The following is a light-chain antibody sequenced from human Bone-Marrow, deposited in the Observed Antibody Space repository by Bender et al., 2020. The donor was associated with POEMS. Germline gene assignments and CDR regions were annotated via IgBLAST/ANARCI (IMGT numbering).Light chain of an antibody. V-gene: IGLV2-23*02. CDR2: EVT. J-gene: IGLJ2*01. CDR1: NRDIGSYNL. Sequence: QSVLTQAASVSGSPGQSITISCTGTNRDIGSYNLVSWYQQYPGKAPKLIIYEVTKRPSGVPARFSGSKSGNAASLTVSGLQADDEAEYYCGSFAGTNKFVIFGGGTKLTVV. CDR3: GSFAGTNKFVI.